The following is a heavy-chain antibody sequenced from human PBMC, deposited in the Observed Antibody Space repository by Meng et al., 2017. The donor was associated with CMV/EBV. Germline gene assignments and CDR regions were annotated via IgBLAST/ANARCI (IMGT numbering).Heavy chain of an antibody. J-gene: IGHJ3*02. V-gene: IGHV1-2*02. CDR3: ARTPQIAAAGGQYAFDI. D-gene: IGHD6-13*01. CDR1: GYTFTDYY. CDR2: INPNSGGT. Sequence: ASVKVSCKASGYTFTDYYMHWVRQAPGQGLEWMGWINPNSGGTNYAQKFQGRVTMTRDTSISTAYMELSRLKSDDTAVYYCARTPQIAAAGGQYAFDIWGQGTMVTVSS.